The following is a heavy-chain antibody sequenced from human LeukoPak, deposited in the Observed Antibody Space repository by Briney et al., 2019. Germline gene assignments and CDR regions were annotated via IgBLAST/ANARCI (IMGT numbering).Heavy chain of an antibody. D-gene: IGHD5-18*01. CDR1: GFTFSSYA. Sequence: PGGSLRLSCAASGFTFSSYAMSWVRQAPGKGLEWVSAISGSGGSTYYADSVKGRFTISRDNSKNTLYLQMNSLRAEDTAVYYCATRLRYSYGYYFGYWGQGTLVTVSS. CDR3: ATRLRYSYGYYFGY. J-gene: IGHJ4*02. CDR2: ISGSGGST. V-gene: IGHV3-23*01.